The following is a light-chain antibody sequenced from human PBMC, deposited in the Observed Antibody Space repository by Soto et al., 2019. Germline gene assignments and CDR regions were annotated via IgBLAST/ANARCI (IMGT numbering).Light chain of an antibody. J-gene: IGLJ1*01. CDR3: SSYTTGTTPYV. CDR1: TRDVGGYNY. V-gene: IGLV2-14*01. Sequence: QPPPPSWAPAQPITLSSTGTTRDVGGYNYVSWYQQHPGKAPKFMIYDVSNRPSGVSNRFSGSKSGNTASLTISGLQAEDEADYYCSSYTTGTTPYVFGSGTKVTVL. CDR2: DVS.